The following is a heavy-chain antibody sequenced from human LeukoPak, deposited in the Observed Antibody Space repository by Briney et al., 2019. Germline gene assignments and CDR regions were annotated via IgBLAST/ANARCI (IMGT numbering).Heavy chain of an antibody. D-gene: IGHD2-8*01. Sequence: VASVKVSCKASGYTFISYNINWLRQATGQGLEWMGWVNPRGGDAGYLQKFQGRLTITRDSSIDTAYMDLSGLSSEDTAVYYCARGVPLGYCTYGVCYPPYYFDYWGQGTLVTASS. CDR2: VNPRGGDA. CDR3: ARGVPLGYCTYGVCYPPYYFDY. V-gene: IGHV1-8*03. J-gene: IGHJ4*02. CDR1: GYTFISYN.